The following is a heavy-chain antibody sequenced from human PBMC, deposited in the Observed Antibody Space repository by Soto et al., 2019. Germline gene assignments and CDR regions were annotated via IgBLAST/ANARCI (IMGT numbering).Heavy chain of an antibody. CDR2: INHSGST. Sequence: QVQLQQWGAGLLKPSETLSLTCAVYGGSFSGYYWSWIRQPPGKGLEWIGEINHSGSTNYNPSLKSRVTLSGDPSKNQFALKLSSVTAADTAVYYCARGPPPWFDPWGQGTLVTVSS. V-gene: IGHV4-34*01. J-gene: IGHJ5*02. CDR1: GGSFSGYY. CDR3: ARGPPPWFDP.